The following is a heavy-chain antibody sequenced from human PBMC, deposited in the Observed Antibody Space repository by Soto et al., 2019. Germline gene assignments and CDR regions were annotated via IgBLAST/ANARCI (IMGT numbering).Heavy chain of an antibody. V-gene: IGHV1-46*01. Sequence: QVQLVQSGAEMKQPGASVKLSCQASGYIFIHCFMHWVRQAPGQGLAWMGGINPSSGTTTYAQKCQGRVTVTRDTSTSTVYMELSSLGSGDTAMYYCARSLGETTSLFDYWGQGSLVTVSA. D-gene: IGHD1-26*01. J-gene: IGHJ4*02. CDR1: GYIFIHCF. CDR2: INPSSGTT. CDR3: ARSLGETTSLFDY.